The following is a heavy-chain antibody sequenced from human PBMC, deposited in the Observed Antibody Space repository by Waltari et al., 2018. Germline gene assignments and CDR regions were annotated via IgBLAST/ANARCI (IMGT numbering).Heavy chain of an antibody. V-gene: IGHV3-9*01. D-gene: IGHD1-1*01. CDR3: ARAGLEPPKLFHS. J-gene: IGHJ4*02. Sequence: EVQLVESGGGLVQPGRSLRLSCAASGFTFDDYALHWVRQAPGKGLGGVAGIRWNSGSIGDADSVKGRFTISRDNAKNTLSPPMNSLRAAHPASYPCARAGLEPPKLFHSWGQGTLVTVSS. CDR1: GFTFDDYA. CDR2: IRWNSGSI.